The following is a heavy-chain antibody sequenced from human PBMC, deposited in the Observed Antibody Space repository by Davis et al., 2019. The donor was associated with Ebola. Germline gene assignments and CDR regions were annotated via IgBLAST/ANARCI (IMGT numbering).Heavy chain of an antibody. CDR2: ISSNGGST. V-gene: IGHV3-64*01. CDR1: GFTFSSYA. D-gene: IGHD6-6*01. J-gene: IGHJ4*02. Sequence: GESLKISCAASGFTFSSYAMHWVRQAPGKGLEYVSAISSNGGSTYYANSVKGRFTISRDNSKNTLYLQMGSLRAEDTAVYYCARDASYSSSPDYWCQGTLVTVSS. CDR3: ARDASYSSSPDY.